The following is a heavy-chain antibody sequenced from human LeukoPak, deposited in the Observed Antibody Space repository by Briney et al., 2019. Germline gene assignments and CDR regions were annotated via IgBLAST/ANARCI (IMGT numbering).Heavy chain of an antibody. CDR2: IYYSGST. V-gene: IGHV4-39*07. D-gene: IGHD3-22*01. CDR1: GGSISSSSYY. J-gene: IGHJ4*02. CDR3: ARRSRRATYYYDSSGYQSTYFDY. Sequence: PSETLSLTCTVSGGSISSSSYYWGWIRQPPGKGLEWIGSIYYSGSTHYNPSLKSRVTISVDTSKNQFSLKLSSVTAADTAVYYCARRSRRATYYYDSSGYQSTYFDYWGQGTLVTVSS.